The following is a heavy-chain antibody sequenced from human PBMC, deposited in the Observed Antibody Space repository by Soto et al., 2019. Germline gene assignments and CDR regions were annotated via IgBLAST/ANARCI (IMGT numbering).Heavy chain of an antibody. V-gene: IGHV3-23*01. Sequence: GGSLRLSXAASGFSFSSYAMSWVRQAPGKGLEWVSTISGSDGKTFYADSVKGRFFISRDTSDNMLYLQMNSLRDDDTAVYYCARWSYLDYWGQGARVTVSS. CDR1: GFSFSSYA. CDR3: ARWSYLDY. CDR2: ISGSDGKT. D-gene: IGHD2-15*01. J-gene: IGHJ4*02.